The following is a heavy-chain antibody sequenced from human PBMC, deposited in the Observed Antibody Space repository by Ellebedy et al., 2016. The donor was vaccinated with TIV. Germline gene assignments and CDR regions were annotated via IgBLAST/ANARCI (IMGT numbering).Heavy chain of an antibody. J-gene: IGHJ4*02. CDR1: GFTFSSFA. CDR2: ISGSGENT. CDR3: ARVADYGDHILDY. Sequence: GESLKISCAASGFTFSSFAVSWVRQAPGKGLEWVAAISGSGENTYFADSVKGRFTISRDNSKNTLYLQMNSLRAEDTAVYYCARVADYGDHILDYWGQGTLVAVSS. V-gene: IGHV3-23*01. D-gene: IGHD4-17*01.